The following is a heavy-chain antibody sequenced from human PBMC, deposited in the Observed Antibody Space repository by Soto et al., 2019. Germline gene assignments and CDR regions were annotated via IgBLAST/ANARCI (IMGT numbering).Heavy chain of an antibody. CDR1: GFTFSDHG. Sequence: GGSLRLSCAASGFTFSDHGMHWVRQAPGKGLEWVAVVWFDGSNKDYADSVKGRFTISRDNSKNRLRLQMNNLRAEDTAVYYCARDRVVVTSPQDYDYAMDVWGQGTTVTVSS. J-gene: IGHJ6*02. CDR3: ARDRVVVTSPQDYDYAMDV. CDR2: VWFDGSNK. V-gene: IGHV3-33*01. D-gene: IGHD2-21*02.